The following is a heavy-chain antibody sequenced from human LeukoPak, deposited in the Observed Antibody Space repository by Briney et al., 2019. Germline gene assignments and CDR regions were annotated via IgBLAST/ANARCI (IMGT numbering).Heavy chain of an antibody. D-gene: IGHD3-22*01. CDR2: IYTSGST. J-gene: IGHJ4*02. Sequence: SETLSLTCTVSGGSISSYYWSWIRQPPGKGLEWIGYIYTSGSTNYNPSLKSRVTISVDTSKNQFSLKLSSVTAADTAVYYCARHEAGYYPDYFDYWGQGTLVTVS. V-gene: IGHV4-4*09. CDR1: GGSISSYY. CDR3: ARHEAGYYPDYFDY.